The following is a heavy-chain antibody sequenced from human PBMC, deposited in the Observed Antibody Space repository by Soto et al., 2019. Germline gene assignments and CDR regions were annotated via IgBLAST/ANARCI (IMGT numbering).Heavy chain of an antibody. D-gene: IGHD2-21*02. Sequence: PGGSLRLSCAASGFTFSSYGMHWVRQAPGKGLEWVAVISHDGSNKYYADSVKGRFTISRDNSKNTLYLQMNSLRAEDTAVYYCAKDLWCGGDCFYNYWGQGTLVTVSS. CDR1: GFTFSSYG. J-gene: IGHJ4*02. CDR2: ISHDGSNK. CDR3: AKDLWCGGDCFYNY. V-gene: IGHV3-30*18.